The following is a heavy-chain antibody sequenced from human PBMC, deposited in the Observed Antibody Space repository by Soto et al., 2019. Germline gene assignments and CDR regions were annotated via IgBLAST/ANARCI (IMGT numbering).Heavy chain of an antibody. J-gene: IGHJ5*02. CDR3: ARMESFGSLNWFDP. D-gene: IGHD5-18*01. CDR1: GYTFTNND. Sequence: GGSVKVSCQASGYTFTNNDVSWVRQATGQGLEWMGWMNPGSGDTGYAQKFQGRVTMTRDISIATAYMELNSLTSEDTAIYYCARMESFGSLNWFDPWGQGTLVTVSS. CDR2: MNPGSGDT. V-gene: IGHV1-8*02.